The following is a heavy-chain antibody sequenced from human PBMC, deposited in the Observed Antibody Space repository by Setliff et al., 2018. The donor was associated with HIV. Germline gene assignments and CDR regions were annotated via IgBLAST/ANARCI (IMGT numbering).Heavy chain of an antibody. CDR1: GGSISSYY. V-gene: IGHV4-59*01. CDR2: IYYSGST. CDR3: ARIFGDQGYYYGMDV. Sequence: PSETLSLTCTVSGGSISSYYWSWIRQPPGKGLEWIGYIYYSGSTNYNPSLKSRVTISVDTSKNQSSLKLSSVIAADTAVYYCARIFGDQGYYYGMDVWGQGTTVTVSS. D-gene: IGHD3-3*01. J-gene: IGHJ6*02.